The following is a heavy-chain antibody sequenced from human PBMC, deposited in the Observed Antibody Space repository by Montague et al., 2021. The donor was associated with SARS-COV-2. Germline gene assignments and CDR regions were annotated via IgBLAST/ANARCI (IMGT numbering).Heavy chain of an antibody. CDR3: ATESILGVVIYAFAF. V-gene: IGHV1-24*01. CDR2: FDPEHGET. Sequence: SVKVSCKAFGYPLSEVPIHWLRQAPGEGLEWMGSFDPEHGETLYTQKFQGRVTMTEDPSTETAYLELSNLISDDTAIYYCATESILGVVIYAFAFWGQGTLVTVSS. J-gene: IGHJ3*01. D-gene: IGHD3-3*02. CDR1: GYPLSEVP.